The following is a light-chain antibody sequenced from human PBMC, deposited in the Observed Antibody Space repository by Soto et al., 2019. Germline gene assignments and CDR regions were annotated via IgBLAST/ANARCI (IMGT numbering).Light chain of an antibody. V-gene: IGKV3-15*01. CDR2: GAS. CDR3: QQYKSWPYT. J-gene: IGKJ5*01. CDR1: QSISDK. Sequence: EIVMTPSAVTLSGCPGERDTLSCRASQSISDKSAWYQQKPGQAPRLLMFGASTRATGIPARFSGSGSGTDFTLTIAGLQSEDFAVYYCQQYKSWPYTFGQGTRLEIK.